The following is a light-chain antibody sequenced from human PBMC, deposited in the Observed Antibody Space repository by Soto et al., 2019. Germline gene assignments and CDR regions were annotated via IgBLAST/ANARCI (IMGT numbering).Light chain of an antibody. CDR1: QSVSSY. J-gene: IGKJ1*01. V-gene: IGKV3-11*01. Sequence: ESVLTQSPATLSLSPGEGATLSCRASQSVSSYLVWYQQKPGQAPRLLIYDASNRATDIPPRFSGSGSGTDFTLTISSLEPEDFAVYYCQQRSNWPRTFGQGTKV. CDR2: DAS. CDR3: QQRSNWPRT.